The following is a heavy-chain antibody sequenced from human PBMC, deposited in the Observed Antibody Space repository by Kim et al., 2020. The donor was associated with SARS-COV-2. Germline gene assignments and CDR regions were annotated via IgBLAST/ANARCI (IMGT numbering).Heavy chain of an antibody. D-gene: IGHD6-13*01. CDR2: ISGSGGST. CDR1: GFTFSSYA. J-gene: IGHJ6*02. CDR3: AKDSSSWYVHYYYYGMDV. Sequence: GGSLRLSCAASGFTFSSYAMSWVRQAPGKGLEWVSAISGSGGSTYYADSVKGRFTISRDNSKNTLYLQMNSLRAEDTAVYYCAKDSSSWYVHYYYYGMDVWGQGTTVTVSS. V-gene: IGHV3-23*01.